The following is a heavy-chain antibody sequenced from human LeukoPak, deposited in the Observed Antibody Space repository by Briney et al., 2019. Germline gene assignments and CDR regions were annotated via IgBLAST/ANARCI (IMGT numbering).Heavy chain of an antibody. CDR2: ISYDGSNK. CDR3: ARGPMTTVSVGYFDY. Sequence: GRSLRLSCAASGFTFSSYAMHWVRQAPGKGLEWVAVISYDGSNKYYADSVKGRFTHSRDHSKNTLYLQMNSLRAEDTAVYYCARGPMTTVSVGYFDYWGQGTLVTVSS. J-gene: IGHJ4*02. V-gene: IGHV3-30*01. D-gene: IGHD4-17*01. CDR1: GFTFSSYA.